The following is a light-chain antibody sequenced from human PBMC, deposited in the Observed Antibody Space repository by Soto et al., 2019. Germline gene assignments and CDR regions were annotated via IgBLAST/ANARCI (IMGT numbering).Light chain of an antibody. CDR1: QGIGSW. CDR2: AAS. J-gene: IGKJ2*01. CDR3: RQANSFPDT. V-gene: IGKV1-12*01. Sequence: DIQMTQSPSSVSASVGDRVTITCRASQGIGSWLAWYQQKPGKAPKLLIYAASTLHSGVPSRFSGSGSGTDFTFTISSLQPEDFATYYCRQANSFPDTFGQGTKLEI.